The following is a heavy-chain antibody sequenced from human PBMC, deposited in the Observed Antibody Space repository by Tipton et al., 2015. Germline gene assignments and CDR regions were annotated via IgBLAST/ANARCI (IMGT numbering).Heavy chain of an antibody. V-gene: IGHV1-69*01. J-gene: IGHJ4*02. D-gene: IGHD3-16*01. Sequence: QSGPEVKKPGSSVKVSCKASEDIFNDYSITWVRQAPGQGLEWMGGIEPLFRRATYAQNFQGKVTISADEPTTTFYMELSGLTFEDTAVYFCAADDMITFGGVLDFWGQGTLVTVSS. CDR1: EDIFNDYS. CDR2: IEPLFRRA. CDR3: AADDMITFGGVLDF.